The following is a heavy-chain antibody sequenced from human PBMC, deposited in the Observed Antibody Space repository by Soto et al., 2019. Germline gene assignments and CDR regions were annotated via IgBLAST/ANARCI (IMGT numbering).Heavy chain of an antibody. CDR1: GFPFSSYN. CDR3: ARSAHFFDS. J-gene: IGHJ4*02. Sequence: EVQLVESGGGLVQPGGSLRLSCAASGFPFSSYNLNWVRQAPGEGLEWVSYISTTSATIYYADSVKGRFTISRDNAKNSLYLQMNSLRDEDTAVYFCARSAHFFDSWGQGTLVTVSS. CDR2: ISTTSATI. V-gene: IGHV3-48*02.